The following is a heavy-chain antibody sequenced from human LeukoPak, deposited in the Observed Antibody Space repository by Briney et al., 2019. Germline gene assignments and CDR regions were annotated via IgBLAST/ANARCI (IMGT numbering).Heavy chain of an antibody. J-gene: IGHJ5*02. CDR1: GGSISSGDHY. Sequence: SEALSLTCTVSGGSISSGDHYWSWIRQPPGKGLDWIGYIYHNGGTYYNPSLKSRVTISVDTSKNQFSLKLSSVTAADTAVYYCAREWVVTATNWFDPWGQGTLVTVSS. V-gene: IGHV4-30-4*01. CDR2: IYHNGGT. D-gene: IGHD2-21*02. CDR3: AREWVVTATNWFDP.